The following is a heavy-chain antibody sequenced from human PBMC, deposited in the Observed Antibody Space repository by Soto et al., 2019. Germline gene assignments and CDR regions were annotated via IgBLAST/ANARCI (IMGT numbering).Heavy chain of an antibody. V-gene: IGHV1-18*01. D-gene: IGHD3-10*01. Sequence: ASVKVSCKASGYTFTSYGISWVRQAPGQGLEWMGWISAYNGNTNYAQKLQGRVTMTTDTSTSTAYMELRSLRSDDTAVYYCARVAMVRGVTPSFDYWGQGTLVTVSS. CDR2: ISAYNGNT. CDR3: ARVAMVRGVTPSFDY. J-gene: IGHJ4*02. CDR1: GYTFTSYG.